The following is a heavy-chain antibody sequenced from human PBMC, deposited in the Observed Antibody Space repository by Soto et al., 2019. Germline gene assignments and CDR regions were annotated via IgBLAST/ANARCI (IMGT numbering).Heavy chain of an antibody. J-gene: IGHJ5*02. V-gene: IGHV3-21*01. D-gene: IGHD6-13*01. CDR3: TGDASRDSSARGWFDP. CDR1: GFTFRSFT. Sequence: GGSLRLSCAASGFTFRSFTMNWVRQAPGKGLEWVSTISSNSAYIYYTDVLRGRFTISRDNAKNSLHLQMNSLRAEDTAVYYCTGDASRDSSARGWFDPWGPGTLVTVSS. CDR2: ISSNSAYI.